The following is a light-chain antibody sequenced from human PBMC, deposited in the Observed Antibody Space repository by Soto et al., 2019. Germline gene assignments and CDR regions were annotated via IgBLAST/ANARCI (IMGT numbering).Light chain of an antibody. Sequence: DIQMTQSPSTLSAAVGDRVTITCRASQSISSWLAWYQQKPGKAPKLLIYKPSSLERGVPSRFSGSGSGTEFTLTISSLQPDDFAAYHCQQYNTYPTWTFGQGTKVEIK. CDR1: QSISSW. CDR3: QQYNTYPTWT. CDR2: KPS. V-gene: IGKV1-5*03. J-gene: IGKJ1*01.